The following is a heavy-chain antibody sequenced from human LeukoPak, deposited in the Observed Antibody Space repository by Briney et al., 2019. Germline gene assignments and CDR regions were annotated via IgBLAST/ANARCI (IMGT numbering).Heavy chain of an antibody. CDR1: GGSITSYY. J-gene: IGHJ4*02. Sequence: SETLSLTCTVSGGSITSYYWSWIRQPPGKGLEWIGYIYYTGSTNYNPSLKSRVTISIDTSKNQFSLKLNSVTAADTAVYYCARGYSGYNYGFGYWGQGTLVTVSS. CDR2: IYYTGST. V-gene: IGHV4-59*01. CDR3: ARGYSGYNYGFGY. D-gene: IGHD5-18*01.